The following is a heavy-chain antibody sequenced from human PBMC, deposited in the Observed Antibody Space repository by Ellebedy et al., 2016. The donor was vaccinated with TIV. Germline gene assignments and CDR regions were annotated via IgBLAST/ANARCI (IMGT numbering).Heavy chain of an antibody. V-gene: IGHV1-18*01. Sequence: ASVKVSCKASGYTFISYGISWVRQAPGQGLEWMGWISAYNNNTNYAQKSQGRVTMITDTSTSTAYMELRSLRSDDTAVYYCARDLRQLWLLMAPFDYWGQGTLVTVSS. CDR2: ISAYNNNT. CDR1: GYTFISYG. J-gene: IGHJ4*02. D-gene: IGHD5-18*01. CDR3: ARDLRQLWLLMAPFDY.